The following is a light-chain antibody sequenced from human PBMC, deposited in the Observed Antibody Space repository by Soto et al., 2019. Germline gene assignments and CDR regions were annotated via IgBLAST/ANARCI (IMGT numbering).Light chain of an antibody. CDR1: QTVRNNY. V-gene: IGKV3-20*01. J-gene: IGKJ5*01. CDR2: DAS. CDR3: QQYNDRPPIT. Sequence: EIVLTQSPGTLSLSPGERATLSCRASQTVRNNYLAWYQQKPGQAPRLLIYDASSRATGIPDRFSGGGSGTDFTLTISRLEPEDFAVYYCQQYNDRPPITFGQGTRLEIK.